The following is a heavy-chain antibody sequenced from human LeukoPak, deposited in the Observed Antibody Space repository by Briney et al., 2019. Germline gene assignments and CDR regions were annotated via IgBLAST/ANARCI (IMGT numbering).Heavy chain of an antibody. Sequence: GSLRLSCAASGFTVSSNYMSWVRQPPGKGLEWIGEINHSGSTNYNPSLKSRVTISVDTSKNQFSLKLSSVTAADTAVYYCTGLSAYGGYESVVIAAIWGQGTLVTVSS. CDR3: TGLSAYGGYESVVIAAI. D-gene: IGHD5-12*01. CDR2: INHSGST. CDR1: GFTVSSNY. V-gene: IGHV4-34*08. J-gene: IGHJ4*02.